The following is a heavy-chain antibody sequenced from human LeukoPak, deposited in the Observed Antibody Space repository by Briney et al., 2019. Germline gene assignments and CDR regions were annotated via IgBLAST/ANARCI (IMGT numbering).Heavy chain of an antibody. CDR3: ARAGFPNWFDP. D-gene: IGHD2/OR15-2a*01. V-gene: IGHV4-59*01. CDR2: ISYSGIT. Sequence: SETLSLTCTVSGGSLNTYYGRWIRQPPGKGVEWIGYISYSGITDYNPSLKRRVTISVDTSKPQFSLRLRSVTAADTAVYYCARAGFPNWFDPWGQGILVAVSS. CDR1: GGSLNTYY. J-gene: IGHJ5*02.